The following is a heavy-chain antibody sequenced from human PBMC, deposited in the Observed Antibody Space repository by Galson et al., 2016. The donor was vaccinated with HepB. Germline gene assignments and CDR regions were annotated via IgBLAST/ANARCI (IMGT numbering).Heavy chain of an antibody. J-gene: IGHJ3*01. D-gene: IGHD4/OR15-4a*01. CDR1: GFSFSNSG. Sequence: SLRLSCAASGFSFSNSGMSWVRQAPGRGLEWVSGITRSGGATHYADFVKGRFTISRDNSKNTLYLYMNNLTAGDTAIYYCGKHACFDYWGQGTLVTVSS. CDR2: ITRSGGAT. CDR3: GKHACFDY. V-gene: IGHV3-23*01.